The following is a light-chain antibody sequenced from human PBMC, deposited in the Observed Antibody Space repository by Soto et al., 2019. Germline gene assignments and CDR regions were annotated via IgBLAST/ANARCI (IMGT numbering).Light chain of an antibody. CDR3: KSYAGSNTYV. CDR1: SSDVGSHNF. V-gene: IGLV2-23*02. CDR2: EVT. Sequence: QSALTQPASVSGSPGQSITISCTGTSSDVGSHNFVSWYQQRPGKAPKLMIFEVTKRPSGVSSRFSASKSGNTASLTISGVQAADEADYFCKSYAGSNTYVFGSGTKVTVL. J-gene: IGLJ1*01.